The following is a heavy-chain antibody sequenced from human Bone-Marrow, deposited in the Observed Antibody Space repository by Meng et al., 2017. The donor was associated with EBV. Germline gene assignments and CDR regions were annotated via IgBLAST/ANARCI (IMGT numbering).Heavy chain of an antibody. J-gene: IGHJ4*02. CDR2: ISNSGSII. CDR3: ASYHGSGSSIDY. D-gene: IGHD3-10*01. CDR1: GFTFSDYY. V-gene: IGHV3-11*01. Sequence: QGQLVESGGGLVKPGGSLRLSCEASGFTFSDYYMSWIRQAPGKGLEWVSHISNSGSIIYYAASVKGRFTISRDNAKNSLYLQMSSLRAEDTAVYYCASYHGSGSSIDYWGQGTLVTVSS.